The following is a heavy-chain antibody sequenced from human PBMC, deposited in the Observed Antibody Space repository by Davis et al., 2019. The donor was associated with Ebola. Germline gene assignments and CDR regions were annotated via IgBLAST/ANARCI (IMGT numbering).Heavy chain of an antibody. CDR1: DVTFSHAW. Sequence: PGGSLRLSCATSDVTFSHAWMNWVRQAPGKGLEWVGRFKGESDGGTTDYAAPVKGRFTVSRDDSKNTLYLQMNSLKIEDTAVYYCTTYYYDSSAYYLTEYWGQGTLVTVSS. CDR3: TTYYYDSSAYYLTEY. J-gene: IGHJ4*02. V-gene: IGHV3-15*07. D-gene: IGHD3-22*01. CDR2: FKGESDGGTT.